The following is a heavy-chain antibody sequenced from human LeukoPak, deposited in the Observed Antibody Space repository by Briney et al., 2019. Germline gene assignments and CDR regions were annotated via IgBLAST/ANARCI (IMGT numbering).Heavy chain of an antibody. CDR1: GFTVSSNY. CDR2: IYNGGST. CDR3: ARDRPYSSSSDYYYGMDV. J-gene: IGHJ6*02. D-gene: IGHD6-6*01. Sequence: PGGSLRLSCAASGFTVSSNYMSWVRQAPGKGLEWVSVIYNGGSTYYADSVKGRFTISRDNSKNTLYLQMNRLRAEDTAVYYCARDRPYSSSSDYYYGMDVWGQGTTVTVSS. V-gene: IGHV3-66*02.